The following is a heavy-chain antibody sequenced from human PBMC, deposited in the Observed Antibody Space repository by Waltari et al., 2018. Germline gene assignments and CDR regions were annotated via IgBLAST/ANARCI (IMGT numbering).Heavy chain of an antibody. Sequence: QVQLQESGPGLVKPSETLSLTCGVLGYSISSGYYWAWIRQPPGKGLEWIGTIYHNGRTYYNPSLKSRVTMSVDTSRNQFSLKLSSVTAADTAVYYCARVGGDYSGPIDYWGQGTLVTASS. CDR3: ARVGGDYSGPIDY. D-gene: IGHD4-17*01. J-gene: IGHJ4*02. V-gene: IGHV4-38-2*01. CDR1: GYSISSGYY. CDR2: IYHNGRT.